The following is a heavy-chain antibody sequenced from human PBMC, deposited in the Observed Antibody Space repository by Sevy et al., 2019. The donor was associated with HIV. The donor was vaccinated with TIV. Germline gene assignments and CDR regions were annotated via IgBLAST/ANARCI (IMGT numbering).Heavy chain of an antibody. V-gene: IGHV1-18*01. CDR3: ARCLGGLRPWEYNWFDP. CDR2: IGAYNGNI. J-gene: IGHJ5*02. D-gene: IGHD1-26*01. Sequence: ASVKVSCKASGYTFSSYGISWVRQAPGQGLEWMGWIGAYNGNIKYSQKFQGRVTMTTDTSTSTVYMELRSLRSVDTAVCYCARCLGGLRPWEYNWFDPWGQGTLVTVSS. CDR1: GYTFSSYG.